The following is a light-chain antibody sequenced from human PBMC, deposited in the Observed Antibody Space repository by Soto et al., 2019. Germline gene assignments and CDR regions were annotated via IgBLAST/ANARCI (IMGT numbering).Light chain of an antibody. CDR3: CSYAGYSTSAV. CDR1: SSDVGSYNL. V-gene: IGLV2-23*01. J-gene: IGLJ2*01. Sequence: QSVLTQPASVSGSPEQSITISCTGTSSDVGSYNLVSWYQQHPGKAPKVIIYEGGKRPSGVSNRFSGSKSGITTSLTISGLQAEDEADYYCCSYAGYSTSAVFGGGTKLTVL. CDR2: EGG.